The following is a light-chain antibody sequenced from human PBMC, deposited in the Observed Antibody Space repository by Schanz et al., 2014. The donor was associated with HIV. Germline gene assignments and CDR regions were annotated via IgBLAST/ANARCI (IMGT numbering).Light chain of an antibody. J-gene: IGLJ2*01. CDR3: GTWDSSLRAVV. CDR1: SSNIGNNF. Sequence: QSVLTQPPSVSAAPGQNVSVSCSGSSSNIGNNFVSWYQQLPGKAPKLLIYDDSERPSGIPDRFSGSKSGTSATLGITGLQTGDEADYYCGTWDSSLRAVVFGGGTKLTVL. CDR2: DDS. V-gene: IGLV1-51*01.